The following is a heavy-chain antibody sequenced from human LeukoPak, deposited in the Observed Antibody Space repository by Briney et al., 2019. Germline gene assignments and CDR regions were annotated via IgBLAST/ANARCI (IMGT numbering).Heavy chain of an antibody. CDR3: ARDSYWFQTYDSSGPVPSNWFDP. Sequence: EASVTVSCKASGYTFTGYYMHLVRQAPGQGLEWMGWINPNRGGTNYAQRFQGRVTMTRDTSISTAYMELSRLRSDDTAVYYCARDSYWFQTYDSSGPVPSNWFDPWGQGTLVTVSS. J-gene: IGHJ5*02. CDR1: GYTFTGYY. CDR2: INPNRGGT. D-gene: IGHD3-22*01. V-gene: IGHV1-2*02.